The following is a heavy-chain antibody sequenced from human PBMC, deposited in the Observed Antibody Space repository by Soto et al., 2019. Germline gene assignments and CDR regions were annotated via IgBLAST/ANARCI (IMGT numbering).Heavy chain of an antibody. D-gene: IGHD2-2*01. J-gene: IGHJ5*02. CDR2: ASHS. V-gene: IGHV4-34*01. Sequence: QVQLQQWGAGLLKPSETLSLTCAVYGGSFSDYYWSWIRQAPGKGLEWIGEASHSNPSLKSRVSISVDTSKNQFSLNLTSVTAADTAVYYCAREGRYCTSTSCYGWWFDPWGQGTLITVSS. CDR1: GGSFSDYY. CDR3: AREGRYCTSTSCYGWWFDP.